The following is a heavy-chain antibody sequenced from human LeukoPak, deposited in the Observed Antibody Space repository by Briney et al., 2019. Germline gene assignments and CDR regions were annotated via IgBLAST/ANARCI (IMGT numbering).Heavy chain of an antibody. CDR1: GFTFSSYW. CDR3: ARGPYSYDSSGAFDI. Sequence: GGSLRLSCAASGFTFSSYWMSWVRQAPGKGLEWVANIKQDGSEKYYVDSVKGRFTISRDNAKNSLYLQMNSLRAEDTAVYYCARGPYSYDSSGAFDIWGQGTMVTVSS. V-gene: IGHV3-7*01. J-gene: IGHJ3*02. D-gene: IGHD3-22*01. CDR2: IKQDGSEK.